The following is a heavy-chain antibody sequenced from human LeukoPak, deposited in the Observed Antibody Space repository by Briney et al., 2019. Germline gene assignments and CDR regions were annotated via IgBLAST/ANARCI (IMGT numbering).Heavy chain of an antibody. CDR2: ISGSGGST. CDR1: GFTFSSYA. CDR3: AKDLGFIVAPPSELHY. J-gene: IGHJ4*02. Sequence: GGSLRLSCAASGFTFSSYAMSWVRQAPGKGLEWVSAISGSGGSTYYADSVKGRFTISRDNSKNTLYLQMNSLRAEDTAVYYCAKDLGFIVAPPSELHYWGQGTLVTVSS. V-gene: IGHV3-23*01. D-gene: IGHD5-12*01.